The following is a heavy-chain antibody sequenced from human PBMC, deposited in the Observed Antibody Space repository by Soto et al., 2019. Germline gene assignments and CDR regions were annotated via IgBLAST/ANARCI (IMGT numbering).Heavy chain of an antibody. D-gene: IGHD3-10*01. V-gene: IGHV3-53*04. CDR3: ARDLYYGSGSYISAAFDI. J-gene: IGHJ3*02. Sequence: EVQLVESGGGLVQPGGSLRLSCAASGFTVSSNYMSWVRQAPGKGLEWVSVIYSGGSTYYADSVKGRFTISRHNSKNTLYLQMNSLRAEDTDVYYCARDLYYGSGSYISAAFDIWGQGTMVTVSS. CDR1: GFTVSSNY. CDR2: IYSGGST.